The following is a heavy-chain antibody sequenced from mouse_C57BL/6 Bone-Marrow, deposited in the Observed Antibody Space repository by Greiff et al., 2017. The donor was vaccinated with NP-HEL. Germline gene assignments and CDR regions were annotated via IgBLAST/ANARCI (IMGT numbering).Heavy chain of an antibody. CDR1: GYTFTSYW. V-gene: IGHV1-55*01. Sequence: VQLQQPGAELVKPGASVKMSCKASGYTFTSYWITWVKQRPGQGLEWIGDIYPGSGSTNYNEKFKSKATLTVDTSSSTAYMQLSGLTSEDSAVYYCARALYGSSPYFDYWGQGTTLTVSS. D-gene: IGHD1-1*01. CDR2: IYPGSGST. CDR3: ARALYGSSPYFDY. J-gene: IGHJ2*01.